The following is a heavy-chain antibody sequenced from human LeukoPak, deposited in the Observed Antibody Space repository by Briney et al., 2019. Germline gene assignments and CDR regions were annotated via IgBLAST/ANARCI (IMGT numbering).Heavy chain of an antibody. Sequence: GASVKVSCKASGGTFSSYAISWVRQAPGQGLEWMGRIIPILGIANYAQKFQGRVTITADKSTSTAYMELSSLRSEDTAVYYCAREEDTAMVVIDYYYGMDVWGQGTTVTVSS. D-gene: IGHD5-18*01. CDR1: GGTFSSYA. V-gene: IGHV1-69*04. J-gene: IGHJ6*02. CDR3: AREEDTAMVVIDYYYGMDV. CDR2: IIPILGIA.